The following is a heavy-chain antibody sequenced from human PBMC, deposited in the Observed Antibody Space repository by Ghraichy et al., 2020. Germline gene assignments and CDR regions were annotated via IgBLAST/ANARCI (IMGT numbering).Heavy chain of an antibody. CDR2: TYCRSKCYN. J-gene: IGHJ4*02. CDR1: GDSVSSDSAA. D-gene: IGHD6-19*01. V-gene: IGHV6-1*01. Sequence: SQTLSLTCVIFGDSVSSDSAAWNWIRQSPSRGLQWLGRTYCRSKCYNDYAVSVRSRVTIIPETSKNQFSLQLNSVTPEDTAVYFCAREVAVAGTLDSWGQGTLVTVSS. CDR3: AREVAVAGTLDS.